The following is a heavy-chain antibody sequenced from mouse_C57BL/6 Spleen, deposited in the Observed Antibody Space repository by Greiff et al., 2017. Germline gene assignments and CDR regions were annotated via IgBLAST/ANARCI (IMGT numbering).Heavy chain of an antibody. CDR2: IYPGDGDT. CDR1: GYAFSSYW. CDR3: ARGERHGYYYAMDC. V-gene: IGHV1-82*01. J-gene: IGHJ4*01. Sequence: QVQLKESGPELVKPGASVKISCKASGYAFSSYWMNWVKQRPGKGLEWIGRIYPGDGDTNYNGKYKGKATLTADKSSSTAYMHLSSLTSEDSAVYFCARGERHGYYYAMDCWGQGTSVTVSS.